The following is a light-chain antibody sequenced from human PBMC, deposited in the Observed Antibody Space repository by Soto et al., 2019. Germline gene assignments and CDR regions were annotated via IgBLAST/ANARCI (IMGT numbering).Light chain of an antibody. V-gene: IGLV2-8*01. J-gene: IGLJ1*01. Sequence: QSVLPQPPSASGSLGQSVTISCTGTSSDVGGYNFVSWFQQRPGEAPKLLIYEVSNRPSGVPDRFSGSKSGNTASLTVSGLQADDEADYYCCSFVGSGYVFGSGTKLTVL. CDR2: EVS. CDR1: SSDVGGYNF. CDR3: CSFVGSGYV.